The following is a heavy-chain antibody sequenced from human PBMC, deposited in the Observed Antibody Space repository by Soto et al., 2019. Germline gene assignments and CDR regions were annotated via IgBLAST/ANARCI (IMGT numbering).Heavy chain of an antibody. J-gene: IGHJ4*02. Sequence: PSETLSLTCTVSGGSISSGGYSWSWIRQPPGKGLEWIGYIYYSGSTNYNPSLKSRVTISVDTSKNQFSLRLSSVTAADTAVYYCARRYGPSFDYWGQGTLVTVSS. CDR1: GGSISSGGYS. V-gene: IGHV4-61*08. CDR2: IYYSGST. CDR3: ARRYGPSFDY. D-gene: IGHD4-17*01.